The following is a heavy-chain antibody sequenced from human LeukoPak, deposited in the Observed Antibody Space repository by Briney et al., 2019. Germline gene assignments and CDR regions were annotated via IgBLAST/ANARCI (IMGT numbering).Heavy chain of an antibody. Sequence: GGSLRLSCAASGSTFSSYSMNWVRQAPGKGLEWVSYTSSTSSTIYYADSVKGRFTISRDNAKNSLYLQMNSLRAEDTAVYYCVAYSNMDVWGKGTTVTVSS. CDR3: VAYSNMDV. J-gene: IGHJ6*03. CDR2: TSSTSSTI. CDR1: GSTFSSYS. V-gene: IGHV3-48*01.